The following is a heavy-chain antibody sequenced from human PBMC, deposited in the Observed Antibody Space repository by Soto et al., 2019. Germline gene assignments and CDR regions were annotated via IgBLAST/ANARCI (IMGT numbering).Heavy chain of an antibody. Sequence: QVQLVQSGAEVKKPGSSVKVSCKASGGTFSSYTISWVRQAPGQGLEWMGRIIPILGIANYAQKFQGRVTITEDKSTSTAYMELSSLRSEDTAVYYCARVNYDILTGYYNDWFDPWGQGTLVTVSS. D-gene: IGHD3-9*01. CDR3: ARVNYDILTGYYNDWFDP. J-gene: IGHJ5*02. V-gene: IGHV1-69*02. CDR2: IIPILGIA. CDR1: GGTFSSYT.